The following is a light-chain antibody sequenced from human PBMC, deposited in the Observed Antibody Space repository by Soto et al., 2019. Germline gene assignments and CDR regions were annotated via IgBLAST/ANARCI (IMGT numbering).Light chain of an antibody. CDR2: DVS. Sequence: QSALTQPASVSGSPGQSITISCTGTSSDVGGYNYVSWYQQHPGKAPNLMIYDVSNRPSGVSNRFSGSKSGNTASLTISGLQAEDEADNYCSSYTSSSTPVFGGGTKLTVL. J-gene: IGLJ2*01. CDR1: SSDVGGYNY. V-gene: IGLV2-14*01. CDR3: SSYTSSSTPV.